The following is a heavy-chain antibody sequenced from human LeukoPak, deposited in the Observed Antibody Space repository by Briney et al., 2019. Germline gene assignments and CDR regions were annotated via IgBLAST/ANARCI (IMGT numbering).Heavy chain of an antibody. CDR1: GGSLSGYY. CDR3: ARLGTTQSNYWYFDL. Sequence: SETLSLTCAVYGGSLSGYYWSWIRQPPGKGLEWIGEINHSGSTNYNPSLKSRVTISVDTSKNQFSLKLSSVTAADTAVYYCARLGTTQSNYWYFDLWGRGTLVTVSS. J-gene: IGHJ2*01. V-gene: IGHV4-34*01. D-gene: IGHD2/OR15-2a*01. CDR2: INHSGST.